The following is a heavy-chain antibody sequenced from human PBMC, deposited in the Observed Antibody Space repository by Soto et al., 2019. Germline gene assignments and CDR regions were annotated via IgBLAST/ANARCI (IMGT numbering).Heavy chain of an antibody. CDR1: GYTFTSYG. CDR2: ISAYNGNT. Sequence: QVQLVQSGAEVKKPGASVKVSCKASGYTFTSYGISWVRQAPGQGLEWMGWISAYNGNTNYAQKLQCRGTMTTDTSTSTAYMELRSLRSDDTAVYYCARSRGGLAGLGELSPGGYWGQGTLVTVSS. CDR3: ARSRGGLAGLGELSPGGY. J-gene: IGHJ4*02. D-gene: IGHD3-16*02. V-gene: IGHV1-18*01.